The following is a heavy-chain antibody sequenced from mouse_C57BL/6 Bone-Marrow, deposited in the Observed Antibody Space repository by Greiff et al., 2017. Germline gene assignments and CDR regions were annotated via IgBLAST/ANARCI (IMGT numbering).Heavy chain of an antibody. CDR2: IDPSDSYT. J-gene: IGHJ3*01. Sequence: QVQLQQPGAELVMPGASVKLSCKASGYTFTSYWMHWVKQRPGQGLEWIGEIDPSDSYTNYNQKFKGKSTLTVDKSSSTAYMQLSSLTSEDSAVYYCARGDGYDLWFAYWGQGTLVTVSA. CDR1: GYTFTSYW. D-gene: IGHD2-2*01. CDR3: ARGDGYDLWFAY. V-gene: IGHV1-69*01.